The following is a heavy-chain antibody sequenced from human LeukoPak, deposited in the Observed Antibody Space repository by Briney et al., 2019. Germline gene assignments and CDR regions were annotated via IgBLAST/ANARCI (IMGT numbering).Heavy chain of an antibody. CDR3: ARHAKYSTQGMDV. CDR2: IYYSGST. D-gene: IGHD1-26*01. CDR1: GGSISSHY. Sequence: SETLSLTCTVSGGSISSHYWSWIRQPPGKGLEWIGYIYYSGSTNYNPSLKSRVTISVDTSKNQFSLKLSSVTAADTAVYYCARHAKYSTQGMDVWGKGTTVTVSS. J-gene: IGHJ6*04. V-gene: IGHV4-59*11.